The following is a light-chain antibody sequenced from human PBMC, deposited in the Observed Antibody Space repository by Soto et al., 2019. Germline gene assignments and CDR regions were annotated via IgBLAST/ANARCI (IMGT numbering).Light chain of an antibody. CDR1: RGHNYYA. Sequence: QLVLTQSPSASASLGASVNLTCSLDRGHNYYAIAWHQQQPERGPRFLMKVNSDGSHSRGDGIPDRFSGSSSGAERSLTISSLQSEDEGDYYCQTWGTGIGVFGGGTKLTVL. J-gene: IGLJ3*02. V-gene: IGLV4-69*01. CDR3: QTWGTGIGV. CDR2: VNSDGSH.